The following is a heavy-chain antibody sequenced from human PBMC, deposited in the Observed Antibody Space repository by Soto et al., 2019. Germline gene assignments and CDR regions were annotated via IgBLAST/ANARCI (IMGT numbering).Heavy chain of an antibody. D-gene: IGHD3-3*02. CDR2: IFYSGST. J-gene: IGHJ5*02. CDR1: GGSISNNY. Sequence: SETLSLTCSVSGGSISNNYWNWIRQSPGKGLERVGYIFYSGSTNYNPSLKRRATITVDMSKSQFSLKLSFVTAADTAVYYCASPKIAFYNWFDPWGQGTLVTVSS. CDR3: ASPKIAFYNWFDP. V-gene: IGHV4-59*08.